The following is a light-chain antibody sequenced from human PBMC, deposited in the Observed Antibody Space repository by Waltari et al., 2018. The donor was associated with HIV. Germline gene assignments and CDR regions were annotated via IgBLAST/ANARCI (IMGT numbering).Light chain of an antibody. CDR1: QSISTW. J-gene: IGKJ4*02. V-gene: IGKV1-5*03. Sequence: DIQMTQSPSTLSASVGDRVTTTCRASQSISTWLAWYPQKAGKAPKLLIYKASSLESEVPSRFSGSGSGTEFTLTISSLQPDDAATDYCQQYTSYWTFGGGTKVEIK. CDR2: KAS. CDR3: QQYTSYWT.